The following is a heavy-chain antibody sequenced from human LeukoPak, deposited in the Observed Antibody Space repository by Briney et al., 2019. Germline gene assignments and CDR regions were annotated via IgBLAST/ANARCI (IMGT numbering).Heavy chain of an antibody. J-gene: IGHJ4*02. CDR1: GYTFTGYY. CDR3: ASNILTGYAFDY. V-gene: IGHV1-2*02. CDR2: TNPNSGGT. Sequence: ASVKVSCKASGYTFTGYYMHWVRQAPGQGLEWMGWTNPNSGGTNYAQKFQGRVTMTRDTSISTAYMELSRLRSDDTAVYYCASNILTGYAFDYWGQGALVTVSS. D-gene: IGHD3-9*01.